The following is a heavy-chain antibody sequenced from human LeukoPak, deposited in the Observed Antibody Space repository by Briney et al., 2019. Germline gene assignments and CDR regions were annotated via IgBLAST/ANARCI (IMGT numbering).Heavy chain of an antibody. V-gene: IGHV3-11*01. CDR2: ISSSGSTI. J-gene: IGHJ3*02. CDR3: AREKCTNGVRHDAFDI. D-gene: IGHD2-8*01. Sequence: PGGSLRLSCAASGFTFSDYYMSWIRQAPGKGLEWVSYISSSGSTIYYADSVKGRFTISRDNAKNSLYLQMNSLRAEDTAVYYCAREKCTNGVRHDAFDIWGQGTMVTVSS. CDR1: GFTFSDYY.